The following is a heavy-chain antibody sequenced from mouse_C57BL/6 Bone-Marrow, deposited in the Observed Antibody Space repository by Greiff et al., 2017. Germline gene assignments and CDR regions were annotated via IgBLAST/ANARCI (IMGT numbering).Heavy chain of an antibody. V-gene: IGHV1-63*01. CDR1: GYTFTNYW. CDR2: IYPGGGYT. J-gene: IGHJ4*01. CDR3: ARSDYSNYYYAMDY. D-gene: IGHD2-5*01. Sequence: VQLQQSGAELVRPGTSVKMSCKASGYTFTNYWIGWAKQRPGHGLEWIGDIYPGGGYTNYNEKFKGKATLTADKSSSTAYMQFSSLTSEDSAIYYCARSDYSNYYYAMDYWGQGNSVTVSS.